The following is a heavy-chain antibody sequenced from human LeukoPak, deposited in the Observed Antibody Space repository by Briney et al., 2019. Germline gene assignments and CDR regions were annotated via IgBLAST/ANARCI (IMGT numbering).Heavy chain of an antibody. Sequence: TGGSLRLSCAASGFTFSSYWMSWVRQAPGKGLEWVANIKQDGSEKYYVDSVKGRFTISRDNAKNSLYLQMNSLRAEDTAVYYCARDRFSAIYSYGGDEYYYYMDVWGKGTTVTISS. CDR2: IKQDGSEK. V-gene: IGHV3-7*01. J-gene: IGHJ6*03. CDR1: GFTFSSYW. CDR3: ARDRFSAIYSYGGDEYYYYMDV. D-gene: IGHD5-12*01.